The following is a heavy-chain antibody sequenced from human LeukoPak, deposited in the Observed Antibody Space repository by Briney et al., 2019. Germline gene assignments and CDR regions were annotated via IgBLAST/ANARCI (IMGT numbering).Heavy chain of an antibody. Sequence: SGTLSLTCAVSGGSINTFYWSWIRQPPGKGLEWIGYISYSGNTNYNPSLKSRVTISLDTSKAQFSLKLRSVTAADTAVYYCAKIGDAGLGSHDYWGQGTLVTISS. CDR3: AKIGDAGLGSHDY. J-gene: IGHJ4*02. D-gene: IGHD3-10*01. V-gene: IGHV4-59*08. CDR1: GGSINTFY. CDR2: ISYSGNT.